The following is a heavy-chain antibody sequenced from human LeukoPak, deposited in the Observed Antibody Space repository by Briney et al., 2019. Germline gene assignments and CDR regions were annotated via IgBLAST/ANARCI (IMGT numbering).Heavy chain of an antibody. V-gene: IGHV4-61*02. CDR2: IYTSGST. CDR3: ARVEYYGSGSNYYYCYMDV. Sequence: PSETLSLTYTVSGGSISSGSYYWSWIRQPAGKGLEWIGRIYTSGSTNYNPSLKSRVTISVDTSKNQFSLKLSSVTAADTAVYYCARVEYYGSGSNYYYCYMDVWGKGTTVTVSS. D-gene: IGHD3-10*01. J-gene: IGHJ6*03. CDR1: GGSISSGSYY.